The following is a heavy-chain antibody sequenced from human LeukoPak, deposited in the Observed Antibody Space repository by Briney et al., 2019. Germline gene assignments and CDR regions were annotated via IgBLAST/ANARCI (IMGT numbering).Heavy chain of an antibody. J-gene: IGHJ6*03. D-gene: IGHD1-26*01. Sequence: PSETLSLTCTVSGGSISSSSYYWGWIRQPPGKGLDWIGSIYYSGSTYYNPSLKSRVTISVDTSKNQFSLKLSSVTAADTAVYYCARSIRVGATNVYYYYYMDVWGKGTTVTVSS. CDR3: ARSIRVGATNVYYYYYMDV. CDR1: GGSISSSSYY. V-gene: IGHV4-39*07. CDR2: IYYSGST.